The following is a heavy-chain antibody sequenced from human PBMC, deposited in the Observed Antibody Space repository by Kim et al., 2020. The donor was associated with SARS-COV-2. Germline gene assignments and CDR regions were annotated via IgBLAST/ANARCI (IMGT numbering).Heavy chain of an antibody. Sequence: DSGKGRFTISRDNAKNSLYLQMNSLRAEDTAVYYCARDPDYGGWDDAFDIWGQGTMVTVSS. CDR3: ARDPDYGGWDDAFDI. D-gene: IGHD4-17*01. V-gene: IGHV3-21*01. J-gene: IGHJ3*02.